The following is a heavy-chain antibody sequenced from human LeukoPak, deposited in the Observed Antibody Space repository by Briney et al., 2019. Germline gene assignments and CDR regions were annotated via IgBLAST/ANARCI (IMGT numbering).Heavy chain of an antibody. V-gene: IGHV4-61*01. Sequence: PSETLSLTCTVSGGSIINTNYYWGWVRQPPGKGLEWIGYMHYSGSTNYNPSLKSRVTISVDTSKNQFSLKLTSVTAADTAVYYCAREGVGANFFDYWGQGTQVTVSS. CDR2: MHYSGST. CDR1: GGSIINTNYY. J-gene: IGHJ4*02. CDR3: AREGVGANFFDY. D-gene: IGHD1-26*01.